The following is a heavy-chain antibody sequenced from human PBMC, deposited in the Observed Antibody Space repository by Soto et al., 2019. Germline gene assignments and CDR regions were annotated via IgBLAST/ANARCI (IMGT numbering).Heavy chain of an antibody. CDR1: GFTFSSYG. CDR3: AKAYPSYYYDSSALDY. D-gene: IGHD3-22*01. CDR2: ISYDGSNK. J-gene: IGHJ4*02. V-gene: IGHV3-30*18. Sequence: GSLRLSCAASGFTFSSYGMHWVRQAPGKGLEWVAVISYDGSNKYYADSVKGRFTISRDNSKNTLYLQMNSLRAEDTAVYYCAKAYPSYYYDSSALDYWGQGTLVTVSS.